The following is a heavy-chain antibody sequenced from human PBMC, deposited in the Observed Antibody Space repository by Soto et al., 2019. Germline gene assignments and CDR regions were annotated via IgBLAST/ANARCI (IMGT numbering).Heavy chain of an antibody. D-gene: IGHD3-10*01. CDR2: IYHSGST. CDR1: GGSISSGGYS. V-gene: IGHV4-30-2*01. CDR3: ARDSGLEGRWPTWFDP. J-gene: IGHJ5*02. Sequence: QLQLQESGSGLVKPSQTLSLTCAVSGGSISSGGYSWSWIRQPPGKGLEWIGYIYHSGSTYYNPSLKSRVTISVDRSKNQFSLKLSSVTAADTAVYYCARDSGLEGRWPTWFDPWGQGTLVTVSS.